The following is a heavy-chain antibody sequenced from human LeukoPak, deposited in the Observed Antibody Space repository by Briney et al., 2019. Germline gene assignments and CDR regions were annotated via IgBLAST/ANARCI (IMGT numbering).Heavy chain of an antibody. Sequence: SETLSLTCTVSGGSISRSRYYWGWIRQPPGKGLEWIGSIYHSGSTYYNPSLKSRVTISVDTSKNQFSLKLRSVTAADTAVYYCARRFGRKFGERFYYYHYMDVWGKGTTVTISS. V-gene: IGHV4-39*07. CDR1: GGSISRSRYY. J-gene: IGHJ6*03. CDR3: ARRFGRKFGERFYYYHYMDV. D-gene: IGHD3-10*01. CDR2: IYHSGST.